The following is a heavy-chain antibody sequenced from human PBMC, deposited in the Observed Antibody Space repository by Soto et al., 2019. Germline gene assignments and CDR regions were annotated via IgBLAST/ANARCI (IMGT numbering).Heavy chain of an antibody. CDR1: GGTFSSYA. V-gene: IGHV1-69*01. Sequence: QVQLVQSGAEVKKPGSSVKVSCKASGGTFSSYAISWVRQAPGQGLEWMGGIITIFGTANYALKFQGRVTITADESTSTAYMELSRLRTVDTAVYYCAIVFSPGTTLGFDYWGQGTLVTVSS. CDR3: AIVFSPGTTLGFDY. J-gene: IGHJ4*02. CDR2: IITIFGTA. D-gene: IGHD1-7*01.